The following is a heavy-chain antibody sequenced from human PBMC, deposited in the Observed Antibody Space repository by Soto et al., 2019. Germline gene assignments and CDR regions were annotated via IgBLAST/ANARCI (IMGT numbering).Heavy chain of an antibody. CDR1: GGTINSGDYF. D-gene: IGHD5-12*01. J-gene: IGHJ4*02. CDR2: IFYTGST. CDR3: ARVKATLYRHYYFDY. Sequence: SETLSLTCSVSGGTINSGDYFWSWIRQPPGKGLEWIGSIFYTGSTYYSPSLKSRASMSMDTSKNLLSLRLRSLTAADTAVYFCARVKATLYRHYYFDYWGQGTPVTVSS. V-gene: IGHV4-30-4*01.